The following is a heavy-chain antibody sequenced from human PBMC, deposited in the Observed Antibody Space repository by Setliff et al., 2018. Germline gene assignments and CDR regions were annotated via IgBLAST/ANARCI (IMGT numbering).Heavy chain of an antibody. CDR3: ARVYGDETIDI. D-gene: IGHD2-21*02. Sequence: TSETLSLTCIVSVDSLISGHYYWSWVRQPPGKGLEWIGRIYYTGTTYYNPSLKSRITMSVDTSKKQFSLSLSSVTAADTAIYYCARVYGDETIDIWGQGKLVTVSS. V-gene: IGHV4-61*01. CDR2: IYYTGTT. CDR1: VDSLISGHYY. J-gene: IGHJ3*02.